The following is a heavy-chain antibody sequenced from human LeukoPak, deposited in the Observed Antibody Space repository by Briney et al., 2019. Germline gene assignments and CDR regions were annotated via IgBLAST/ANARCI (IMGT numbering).Heavy chain of an antibody. CDR1: GFTFSSYA. D-gene: IGHD3-10*01. CDR3: ARDSVVTMVRGVFDY. J-gene: IGHJ4*02. V-gene: IGHV3-30-3*01. CDR2: ISYDGSNK. Sequence: GRSLRLSCAASGFTFSSYAMHWVRQAPGKGLEWVAVISYDGSNKYYADSVKGRFTISRDNSKNTLYLQMNSLRAEGTAVYYCARDSVVTMVRGVFDYWGQGTLVTVSS.